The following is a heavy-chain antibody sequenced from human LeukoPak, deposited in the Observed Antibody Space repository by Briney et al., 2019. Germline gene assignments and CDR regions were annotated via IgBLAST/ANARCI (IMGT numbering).Heavy chain of an antibody. CDR1: GFTFSSYG. V-gene: IGHV3-33*01. CDR3: ARGGSYTKLSYYFDY. D-gene: IGHD1-26*01. Sequence: GGSLRLSCAASGFTFSSYGMHWVRQAPGKGLEWVAVIWYDGSNKYYADSVKGRFTISRDNSKNTLYLQMNSLRAEDTAVYYCARGGSYTKLSYYFDYWGQGTLVTVSS. J-gene: IGHJ4*02. CDR2: IWYDGSNK.